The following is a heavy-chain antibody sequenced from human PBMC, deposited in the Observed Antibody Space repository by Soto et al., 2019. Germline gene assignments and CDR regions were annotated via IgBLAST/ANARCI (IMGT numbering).Heavy chain of an antibody. CDR2: IIPSFGTA. CDR1: VPTFSREP. J-gene: IGHJ6*02. CDR3: ARSRGYYDFMDV. V-gene: IGHV1-69*13. D-gene: IGHD3-22*01. Sequence: VIVPRMASVPTFSREPFICVLQAPGQGLEWMGGIIPSFGTASYAQKFQGRLSITADESTSTAYMELSGLTSKDTAVYYCARSRGYYDFMDVWGPGTTVTVSS.